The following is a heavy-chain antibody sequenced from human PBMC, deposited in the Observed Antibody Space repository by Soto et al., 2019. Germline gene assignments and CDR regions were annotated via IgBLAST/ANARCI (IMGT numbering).Heavy chain of an antibody. CDR3: AREMAQWLALFDY. CDR1: GFTFSTYA. D-gene: IGHD6-19*01. V-gene: IGHV3-30*03. CDR2: VSYDGRNK. Sequence: QVQLVESGGGVVPPGGSLRLSCAASGFTFSTYAMFWVRQAPGKGLEWVAAVSYDGRNKFYADSVKGRVTISRDNSKNMVDLQMNSLTPEDGAVYYCAREMAQWLALFDYWGQGARVTVSS. J-gene: IGHJ4*02.